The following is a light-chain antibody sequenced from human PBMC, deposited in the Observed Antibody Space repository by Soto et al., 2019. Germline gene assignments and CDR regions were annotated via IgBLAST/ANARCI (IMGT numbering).Light chain of an antibody. V-gene: IGLV2-14*01. J-gene: IGLJ1*01. CDR3: TSYTSTSTPYV. CDR2: DVY. CDR1: STDVGLYTY. Sequence: QSALNQPASVSGSPGQSITISCAGTSTDVGLYTYVSWYQQHPGKAPKLIIYDVYNRPSGVSNRFSGPKSGNTASLTISGLQAEDEADYYCTSYTSTSTPYVFGGGTKVTVL.